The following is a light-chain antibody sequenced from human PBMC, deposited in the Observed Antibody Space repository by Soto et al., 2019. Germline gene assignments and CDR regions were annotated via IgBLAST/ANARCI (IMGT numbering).Light chain of an antibody. CDR3: SSYTSSTSLVL. V-gene: IGLV2-14*01. J-gene: IGLJ2*01. Sequence: QSVLTQPASVSGSPGQSITISCTGTSSDIGGYDYVSWYQQHPGKAPKLMIFDVSSRPSGVSNRFSGSKSANTASLTISGLQAEDEADYYCSSYTSSTSLVLFGGGTQLTVL. CDR2: DVS. CDR1: SSDIGGYDY.